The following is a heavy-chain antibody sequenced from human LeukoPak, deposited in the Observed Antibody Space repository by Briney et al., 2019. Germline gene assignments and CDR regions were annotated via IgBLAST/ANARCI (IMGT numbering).Heavy chain of an antibody. CDR3: AKDRNYYDSSGYYSLMDY. J-gene: IGHJ4*02. CDR1: GFTFSSYG. CDR2: IRYDGSNK. D-gene: IGHD3-22*01. V-gene: IGHV3-30*02. Sequence: GGSLRLSCAASGFTFSSYGMHWVRQAPGKGLEWVAFIRYDGSNKYYADSVKGRFTISRDNSKNTLYLQMNSLRADDTAVYYCAKDRNYYDSSGYYSLMDYWGQGTLVTVSS.